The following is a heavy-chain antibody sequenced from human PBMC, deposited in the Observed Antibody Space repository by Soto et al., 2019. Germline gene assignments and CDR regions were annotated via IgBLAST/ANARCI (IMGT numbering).Heavy chain of an antibody. D-gene: IGHD3-10*01. V-gene: IGHV1-46*01. CDR3: ARDSSASATSYSFDY. CDR1: GYKFINHY. J-gene: IGHJ4*02. CDR2: INPNGGGT. Sequence: ASVKVSCKASGYKFINHYIHWALQAPGVGLEWMGIINPNGGGTDYAQKFQGRVTMTTDTYASTVHMELSSLRSEDTAVYFCARDSSASATSYSFDYWGQGTLVTVSS.